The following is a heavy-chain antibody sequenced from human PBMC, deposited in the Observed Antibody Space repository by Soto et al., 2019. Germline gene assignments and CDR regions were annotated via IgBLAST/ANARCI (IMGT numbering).Heavy chain of an antibody. CDR3: ARGSVDTVDNSGFYEY. CDR2: INHSGGT. D-gene: IGHD3-22*01. V-gene: IGHV4-34*01. J-gene: IGHJ4*02. CDR1: GGSFSAYY. Sequence: SETLSLTCAVYGGSFSAYYWSWIHQPPGKGLEWIGEINHSGGTSYNPSLKSRVTISVDTSKSQFSLKLTSVTAADRAVYYCARGSVDTVDNSGFYEYCGQGTPVTVSS.